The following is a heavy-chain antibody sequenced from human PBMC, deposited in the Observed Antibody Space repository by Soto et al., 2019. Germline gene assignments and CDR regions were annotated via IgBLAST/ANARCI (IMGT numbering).Heavy chain of an antibody. V-gene: IGHV3-30-3*01. CDR3: ATSRGVPAAIYSHLGGAFDI. CDR2: ISYDGSNK. J-gene: IGHJ3*02. CDR1: RFTFSSYA. D-gene: IGHD2-2*01. Sequence: QVQLVESGGGVVQPGRSLRLSCAASRFTFSSYAMHWVRQAPGKGLEWVAVISYDGSNKYYADSVKGRFTISRDNSKNTLYLQMNSLRAEDTAVYYCATSRGVPAAIYSHLGGAFDIWGQGTMVTVSS.